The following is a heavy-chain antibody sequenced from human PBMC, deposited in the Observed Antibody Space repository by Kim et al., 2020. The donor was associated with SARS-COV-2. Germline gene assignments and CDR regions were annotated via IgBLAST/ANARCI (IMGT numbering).Heavy chain of an antibody. J-gene: IGHJ5*02. CDR3: AMDSSSWYGEWFDP. D-gene: IGHD6-13*01. Sequence: GGSLRLSCAASGFTFSSYAMSWVRQAPGKGLEWVSAISGSGGSTYYADSVKGRFTISRDNSKNTLYLQMNSLRAEDTAVYYCAMDSSSWYGEWFDPWGQGTLVTVSS. CDR2: ISGSGGST. V-gene: IGHV3-23*01. CDR1: GFTFSSYA.